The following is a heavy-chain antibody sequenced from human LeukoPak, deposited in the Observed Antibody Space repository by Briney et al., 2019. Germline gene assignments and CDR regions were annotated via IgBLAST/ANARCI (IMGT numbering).Heavy chain of an antibody. Sequence: GGSLRLSCAASGFTFSNYWMHWVRQTPGEGLVWVSRIGPDGSTTTYADSVKGRFTISRDNSKNTLYLQMNSLRAEDTAVYYWAGPPAYFYDTKGFYFDYWGQGTPVTVSS. D-gene: IGHD3-22*01. V-gene: IGHV3-74*01. CDR1: GFTFSNYW. CDR3: AGPPAYFYDTKGFYFDY. CDR2: IGPDGSTT. J-gene: IGHJ4*02.